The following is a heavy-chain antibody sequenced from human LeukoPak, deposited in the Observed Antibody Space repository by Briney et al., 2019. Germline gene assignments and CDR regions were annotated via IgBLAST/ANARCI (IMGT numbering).Heavy chain of an antibody. J-gene: IGHJ4*02. Sequence: PGGSLRLSCAGSGFTFSNAWMNWVRQATGKGLEWVGRIKSEPNGGTTDYAAPVKGRFSISRDDSRNTVYLQINSLETEDTAVYYCSTGGYYFDYWGLGTLVTVSS. CDR2: IKSEPNGGTT. CDR3: STGGYYFDY. CDR1: GFTFSNAW. V-gene: IGHV3-15*01.